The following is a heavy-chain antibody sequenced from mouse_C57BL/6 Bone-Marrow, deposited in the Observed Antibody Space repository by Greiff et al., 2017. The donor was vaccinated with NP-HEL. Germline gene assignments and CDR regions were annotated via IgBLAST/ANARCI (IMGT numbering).Heavy chain of an antibody. J-gene: IGHJ2*01. CDR2: IHPNSGST. Sequence: QVQLKQPGAELVKPGASVKLSCKASGYTFTSYWMPWVKQRPGQGLEWIGMIHPNSGSTNYNEKFKSKATLTVDKSSSTAYMQLSSLTSEDSAVYYCASSYYYGSSGWGQGTTLTVSS. CDR1: GYTFTSYW. V-gene: IGHV1-64*01. D-gene: IGHD1-1*01. CDR3: ASSYYYGSSG.